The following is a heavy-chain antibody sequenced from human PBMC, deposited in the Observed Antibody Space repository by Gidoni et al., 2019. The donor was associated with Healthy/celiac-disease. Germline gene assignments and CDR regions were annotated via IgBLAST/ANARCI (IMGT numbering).Heavy chain of an antibody. CDR3: ARGAYYYDSSGYEAFDI. J-gene: IGHJ3*02. D-gene: IGHD3-22*01. CDR2: IIPILGIA. Sequence: QVQLVQSGPEVKKPGSSVKVSCKASGGTFSSYTISWVRQAPGQGLEWMGRIIPILGIANYAQKFQGRVTITADKSTSTAYMELSSLRSEDTAVYYCARGAYYYDSSGYEAFDIWGQGTMVTVSS. V-gene: IGHV1-69*02. CDR1: GGTFSSYT.